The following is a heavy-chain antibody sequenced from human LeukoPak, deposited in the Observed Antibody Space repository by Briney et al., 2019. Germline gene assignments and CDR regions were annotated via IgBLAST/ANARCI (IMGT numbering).Heavy chain of an antibody. J-gene: IGHJ4*02. CDR2: INPNSGGT. CDR3: ARSSTVVTAIFDY. CDR1: GDTFTGYY. Sequence: GASVKVSCKASGDTFTGYYMHWARQAPGQGLECMGWINPNSGGTNYAQKFQGRVTMTRDTSISTAYMELSRLRSDDTAVYYCARSSTVVTAIFDYWGQGTLVTVSS. V-gene: IGHV1-2*02. D-gene: IGHD4-23*01.